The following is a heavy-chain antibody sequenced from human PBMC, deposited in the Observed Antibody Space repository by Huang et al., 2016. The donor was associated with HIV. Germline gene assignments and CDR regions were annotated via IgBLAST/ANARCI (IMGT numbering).Heavy chain of an antibody. CDR3: AHIGDIFAAYSPEYFDY. D-gene: IGHD2-15*01. J-gene: IGHJ4*02. CDR1: GFSLNTSGVG. V-gene: IGHV2-5*02. CDR2: IYWDDDK. Sequence: QITLKESGPTLVKTTQTLTLACTFSGFSLNTSGVGVAWIRQPPGKGLGWLALIYWDDDKRDRPALKSRLTISKDPSNNQVVLTMHNMDPVDTASYFCAHIGDIFAAYSPEYFDYWGQGALVTVSS.